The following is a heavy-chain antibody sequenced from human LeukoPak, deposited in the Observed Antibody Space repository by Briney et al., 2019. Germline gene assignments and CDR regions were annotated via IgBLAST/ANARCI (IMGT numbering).Heavy chain of an antibody. Sequence: SETLSLTCTVSGGSISSSSYYWGWIRQPPGKGLEWIGSIYYSGSTYYNPSLKSRVTISVDTSKNQFSLKLSSVTAADTAVYYCATLRYRGSGYYPAFDYWGQGTLVTVSS. V-gene: IGHV4-39*01. D-gene: IGHD3-22*01. CDR2: IYYSGST. J-gene: IGHJ4*02. CDR3: ATLRYRGSGYYPAFDY. CDR1: GGSISSSSYY.